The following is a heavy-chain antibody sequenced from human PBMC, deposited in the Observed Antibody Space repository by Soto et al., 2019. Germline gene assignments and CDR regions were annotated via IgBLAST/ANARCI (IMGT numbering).Heavy chain of an antibody. CDR1: GGTFSSYA. D-gene: IGHD5-18*01. V-gene: IGHV1-69*01. CDR2: IIPMFGTA. Sequence: QVQLVQSGAEVKQPGSSVKVSCKASGGTFSSYAISWVRQAPGQGLEWMGGIIPMFGTADHTQKFQGRVTITAAESTTKAYMELSSLRSEDTAIYCCARGYSYGNNFYYYYGMEVWGQGTTVTVSS. J-gene: IGHJ6*02. CDR3: ARGYSYGNNFYYYYGMEV.